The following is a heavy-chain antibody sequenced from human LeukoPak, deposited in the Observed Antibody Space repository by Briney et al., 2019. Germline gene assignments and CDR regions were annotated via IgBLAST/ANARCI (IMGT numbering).Heavy chain of an antibody. CDR3: ARFVQTYCSSTSCLGWFDP. CDR2: INHSGST. V-gene: IGHV4-34*01. J-gene: IGHJ5*02. D-gene: IGHD2-2*01. CDR1: GGSFSGYY. Sequence: SETLSFTCAVYGGSFSGYYWSWIRQPPGKGLEWIGEINHSGSTNYNPSLKSRVTISVDTSKNQFSLKLSSVTAADTAVYYCARFVQTYCSSTSCLGWFDPWGQGTLVTVSS.